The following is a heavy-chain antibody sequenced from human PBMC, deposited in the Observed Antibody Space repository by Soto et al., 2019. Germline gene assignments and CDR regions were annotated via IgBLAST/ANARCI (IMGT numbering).Heavy chain of an antibody. V-gene: IGHV6-1*01. CDR1: VDSVSSNSAA. D-gene: IGHD3-10*01. Sequence: SQTLSLTCAISVDSVSSNSAAWNWIRQSPSRGLDWLGMTYYQFKWNNDYALSVKIRIPINPDTSKNQFSLHLYSVTPEDTAVYYSTGITWFRGMEVWGQGTPVTVSS. CDR3: TGITWFRGMEV. J-gene: IGHJ6*02. CDR2: TYYQFKWNN.